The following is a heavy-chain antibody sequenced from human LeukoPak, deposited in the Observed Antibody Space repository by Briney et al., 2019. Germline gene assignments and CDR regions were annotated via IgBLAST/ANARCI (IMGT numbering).Heavy chain of an antibody. Sequence: GGSLRLSCAASGFTFSDYYMSWIRQAPGKGLEWVSYISSSGSTIYYADSVKGRFTISRDNAKNSLYLQMNSLRAEDTAVYYCARDIVSLYYYGSGSLFYYMDVWGKGTTVTISS. CDR1: GFTFSDYY. CDR2: ISSSGSTI. V-gene: IGHV3-11*04. J-gene: IGHJ6*03. D-gene: IGHD3-10*01. CDR3: ARDIVSLYYYGSGSLFYYMDV.